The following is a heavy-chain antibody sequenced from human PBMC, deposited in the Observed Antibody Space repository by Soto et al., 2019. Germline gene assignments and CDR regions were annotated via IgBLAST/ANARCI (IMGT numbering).Heavy chain of an antibody. Sequence: EVQLVESGGGLVKPGGSLRLSCAASGFTFSNAWMSWVRQAPGKGLEWVGRIKSRTDGGTTDYAAPVKGRFTISRDNSKNTLYLQMNSLKTEDTAVYYCTTDRLGVLLLNFFDYWGQGTLVTVSS. V-gene: IGHV3-15*01. CDR2: IKSRTDGGTT. J-gene: IGHJ4*02. D-gene: IGHD3-10*01. CDR3: TTDRLGVLLLNFFDY. CDR1: GFTFSNAW.